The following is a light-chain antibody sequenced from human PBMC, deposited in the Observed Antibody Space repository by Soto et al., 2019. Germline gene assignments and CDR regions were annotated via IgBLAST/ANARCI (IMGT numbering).Light chain of an antibody. Sequence: EIVMTQSPATLSVSPGERATLSCRASQSVTSNLAWYQQKPGQPPRRLICGASTRATGIPARFSGSGSGTEFTLTISSLQSEDFAVYYCQQYNNWPLTFGGGTKVEIK. V-gene: IGKV3-15*01. CDR1: QSVTSN. CDR2: GAS. CDR3: QQYNNWPLT. J-gene: IGKJ4*01.